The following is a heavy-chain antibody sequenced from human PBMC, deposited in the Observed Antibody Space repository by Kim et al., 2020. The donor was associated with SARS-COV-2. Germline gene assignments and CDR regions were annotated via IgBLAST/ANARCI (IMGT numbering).Heavy chain of an antibody. D-gene: IGHD6-13*01. Sequence: VKGRFTISRDNAKNSLYLQMNSLRAEDTALYYCAKDGNKGSSWYLGWFDPWGQGTLVTVSS. J-gene: IGHJ5*02. V-gene: IGHV3-9*01. CDR3: AKDGNKGSSWYLGWFDP.